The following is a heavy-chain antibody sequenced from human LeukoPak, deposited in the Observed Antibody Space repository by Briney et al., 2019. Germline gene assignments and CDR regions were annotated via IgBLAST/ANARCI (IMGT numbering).Heavy chain of an antibody. Sequence: NPGGSLRLSCAASGFTFSSYSMNWVRQAPGKGLEWVSSISSSSSYIYYADSVKGRFTISRDNAKNSLYLQMNSLRAEDTAVYYCARALPGVLYYVSVVSSYYGMDVWGQGTTVTVSS. CDR3: ARALPGVLYYVSVVSSYYGMDV. J-gene: IGHJ6*02. CDR1: GFTFSSYS. CDR2: ISSSSSYI. V-gene: IGHV3-21*01. D-gene: IGHD3-10*02.